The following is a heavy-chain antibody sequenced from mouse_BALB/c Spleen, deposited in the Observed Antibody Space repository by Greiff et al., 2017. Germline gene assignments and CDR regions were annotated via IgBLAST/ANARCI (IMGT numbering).Heavy chain of an antibody. D-gene: IGHD2-14*01. CDR3: ARQDRSGGYFDY. J-gene: IGHJ2*01. CDR2: ISSGGSYT. V-gene: IGHV5-6*02. CDR1: GFTFSSYG. Sequence: EVKLEESGGDLVKPGGSLKLSCAASGFTFSSYGMSWVRQTPDKRLEWVATISSGGSYTYYPDSVKGRFTISRDNAKNTLYLQMSSLKSEDTAMYYCARQDRSGGYFDYWGQGTTLTVSS.